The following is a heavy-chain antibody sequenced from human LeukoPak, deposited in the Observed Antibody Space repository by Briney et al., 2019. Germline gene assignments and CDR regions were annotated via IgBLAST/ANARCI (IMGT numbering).Heavy chain of an antibody. CDR2: ISYDGSNK. CDR3: ARGADIVVVPADFGYSSSWHGDAFDI. Sequence: GGSLRLSCAASGFTFSSYAMHWVRQAPGKGLEWVAVISYDGSNKYYADSVKGRFTISRDNSKSTLYLQMNSLRAEDTAVYYCARGADIVVVPADFGYSSSWHGDAFDIWGQGTMVTVSS. V-gene: IGHV3-30*01. CDR1: GFTFSSYA. D-gene: IGHD2-2*01. J-gene: IGHJ3*02.